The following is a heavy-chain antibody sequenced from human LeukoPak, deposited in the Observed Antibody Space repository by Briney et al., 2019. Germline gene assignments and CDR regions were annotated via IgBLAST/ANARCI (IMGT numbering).Heavy chain of an antibody. D-gene: IGHD3-16*01. Sequence: GASVKVSCKSSGYTFTNYAIGWVRQAPGQGPEWMGWISAYNGNTKSAQKLQDRVTMTRDTSTSTVYMELRSLRSDDTAVYYCARHGGWDEYYQHWGQGTLVIVSS. CDR1: GYTFTNYA. V-gene: IGHV1-18*01. J-gene: IGHJ1*01. CDR2: ISAYNGNT. CDR3: ARHGGWDEYYQH.